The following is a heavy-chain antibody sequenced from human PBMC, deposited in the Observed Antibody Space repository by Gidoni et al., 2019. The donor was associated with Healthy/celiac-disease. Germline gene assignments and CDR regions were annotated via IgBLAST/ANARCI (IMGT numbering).Heavy chain of an antibody. CDR1: GGSISSSSYY. V-gene: IGHV4-39*01. CDR2: IYSSGST. D-gene: IGHD6-19*01. CDR3: ASFYSSGWYGTMDFDY. Sequence: QLQLQESGPGLVKPSETLSLTCTVSGGSISSSSYYWGWIRQPPGKGLEWIGSIYSSGSTYYNPSLKSRVTLSVDTSKNQFSLKLSSVTAADTAVYYCASFYSSGWYGTMDFDYWGQGTLVTVSS. J-gene: IGHJ4*02.